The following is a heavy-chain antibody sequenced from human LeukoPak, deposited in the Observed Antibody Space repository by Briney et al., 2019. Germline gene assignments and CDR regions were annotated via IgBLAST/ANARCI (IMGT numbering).Heavy chain of an antibody. J-gene: IGHJ6*02. Sequence: PGGSLRLSCAASGFTFSIYWMHWVRQGPGKGLVWVSQINGDGSSTTYADSVKGRFTISRDNAKNTLYLEMNSLRAEDTAVYYCARDRGYSPDVWGQGTTVTVSS. CDR3: ARDRGYSPDV. V-gene: IGHV3-74*01. CDR1: GFTFSIYW. CDR2: INGDGSST. D-gene: IGHD5-18*01.